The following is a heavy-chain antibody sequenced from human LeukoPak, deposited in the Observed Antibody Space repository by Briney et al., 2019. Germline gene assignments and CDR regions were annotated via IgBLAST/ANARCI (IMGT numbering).Heavy chain of an antibody. D-gene: IGHD3-22*01. CDR1: GCTFSGYA. CDR3: ARDSGHYYDSSGYYFNWFDP. CDR2: IIPIIGVA. J-gene: IGHJ5*02. V-gene: IGHV1-69*04. Sequence: SVKVSCKASGCTFSGYAISWVRQAPGQGLEWMGRIIPIIGVANYAQKFQGRVTITADKSTSTAYIELISLRSEDTAVYYCARDSGHYYDSSGYYFNWFDPWGQGTLVTVSS.